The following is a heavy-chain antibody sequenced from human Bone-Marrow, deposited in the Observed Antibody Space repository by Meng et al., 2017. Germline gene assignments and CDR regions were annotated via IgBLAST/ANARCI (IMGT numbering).Heavy chain of an antibody. Sequence: SETLSLTSTVSGGSISSYYWSWIRQPPGKGLEWIGYIYYSGSTNYNPSLKSRVTISVDTSKNQFSLKLSSVTAADTAVYYCARDRDGSDYWGQGTLVTVSS. CDR3: ARDRDGSDY. CDR2: IYYSGST. D-gene: IGHD1-1*01. V-gene: IGHV4-59*01. CDR1: GGSISSYY. J-gene: IGHJ4*02.